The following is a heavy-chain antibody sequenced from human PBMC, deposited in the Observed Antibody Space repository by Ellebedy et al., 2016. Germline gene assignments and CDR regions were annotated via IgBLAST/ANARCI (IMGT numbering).Heavy chain of an antibody. D-gene: IGHD3-3*01. J-gene: IGHJ4*02. CDR1: GFTFSSYG. Sequence: GGSLRLSXAASGFTFSSYGMHWVRQAPGKGLEWVAVIWYDGSNKYYADSVKGRFTISRDNSKNTLYLQMNSLRAEDTAVYYCARDIPYYDFWSGYADYWGQGTLVTVSS. CDR3: ARDIPYYDFWSGYADY. CDR2: IWYDGSNK. V-gene: IGHV3-33*01.